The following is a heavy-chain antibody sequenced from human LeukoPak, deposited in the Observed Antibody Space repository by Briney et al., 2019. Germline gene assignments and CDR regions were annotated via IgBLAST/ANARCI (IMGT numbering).Heavy chain of an antibody. CDR3: AREQKVLNGGDYFDY. CDR1: GGSISSDDYY. J-gene: IGHJ4*02. CDR2: IYDSGGT. V-gene: IGHV4-31*03. Sequence: KPSETLSLTCTVSGGSISSDDYYWTWIRQRPGKGLEWIGYIYDSGGTYYKPSLMSRVTISVDTSKNQFSLKLSSVTAADTAVYYCAREQKVLNGGDYFDYWGQGALVTVSS. D-gene: IGHD3-10*01.